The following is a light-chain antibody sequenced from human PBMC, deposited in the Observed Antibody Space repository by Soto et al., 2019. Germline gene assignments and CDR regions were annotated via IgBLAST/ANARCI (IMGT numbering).Light chain of an antibody. J-gene: IGKJ4*02. CDR1: QAIKNY. CDR2: DAS. V-gene: IGKV1-33*01. Sequence: DVPMTQSPSSLSASVGDRVTITCQASQAIKNYLNWYQQKPGKDPKLLIYDASNLETGVPSMFRGGGTGRDCTFTITSLQREDFASYYCKQYDSLAQCTFGGGTKVEIE. CDR3: KQYDSLAQCT.